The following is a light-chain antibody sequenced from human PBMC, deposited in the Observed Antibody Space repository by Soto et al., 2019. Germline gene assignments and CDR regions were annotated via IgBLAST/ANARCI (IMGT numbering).Light chain of an antibody. V-gene: IGLV7-46*01. CDR1: TGPVASGHY. CDR3: LFIYTGGAPV. CDR2: DTS. Sequence: QAVVTQAPSLTVSPGGTVTLTCAASTGPVASGHYPHWFQQKPGQAPRTLICDTSNRHSWTPARFSGSLLGDTASLTISDAQPEDEADYSCLFIYTGGAPVFGTGTKVTVL. J-gene: IGLJ1*01.